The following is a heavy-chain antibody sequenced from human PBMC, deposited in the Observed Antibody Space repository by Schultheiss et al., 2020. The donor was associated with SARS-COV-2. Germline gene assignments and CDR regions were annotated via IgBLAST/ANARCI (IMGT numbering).Heavy chain of an antibody. CDR1: GFSFSSYG. Sequence: GGSLRLSCAASGFSFSSYGMSWVRQAPGKGLEWVSAISGSGGSTYYADSVKGRFTISRDNSKNTLYLQMNSLRAEDTGLYYCARETYWLFPAGHFDYWGQGTLVTVSS. CDR3: ARETYWLFPAGHFDY. V-gene: IGHV3-23*01. J-gene: IGHJ4*02. D-gene: IGHD3-9*01. CDR2: ISGSGGST.